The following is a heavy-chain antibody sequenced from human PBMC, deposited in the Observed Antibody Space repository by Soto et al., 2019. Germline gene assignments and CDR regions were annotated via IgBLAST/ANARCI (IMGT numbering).Heavy chain of an antibody. CDR1: GGAFSGYY. CDR2: INHSGNI. V-gene: IGHV4-34*01. CDR3: ARADRTLVTSFSLDV. Sequence: PSGTLSLTCAFYGGAFSGYYWTWIRQPPGKGLEWIGEINHSGNINFNPSLKSRLTISLDTSKKHFSLKLSSVTDADTAAYYCARADRTLVTSFSLDVWGQVTTGT. J-gene: IGHJ6*02. D-gene: IGHD2-21*02.